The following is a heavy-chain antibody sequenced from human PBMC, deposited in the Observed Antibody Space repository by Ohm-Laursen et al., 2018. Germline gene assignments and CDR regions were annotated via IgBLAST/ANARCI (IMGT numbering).Heavy chain of an antibody. V-gene: IGHV3-23*01. Sequence: GSLRLSCTASGFTFSSYAMSWVRQAPGKGLEWVSGISGSGGSTHYADSVKGRFTISRDNSENTLYLQMNSLRAEDTAVYYCAKGRLGHCSGGSCYPTHYWGQGTLVTVSS. CDR2: ISGSGGST. J-gene: IGHJ4*02. CDR3: AKGRLGHCSGGSCYPTHY. CDR1: GFTFSSYA. D-gene: IGHD2-15*01.